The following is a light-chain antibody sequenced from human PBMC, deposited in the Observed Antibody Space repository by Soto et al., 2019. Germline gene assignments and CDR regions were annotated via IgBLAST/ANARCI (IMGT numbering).Light chain of an antibody. J-gene: IGKJ1*01. Sequence: AIQMTQSPSSLSASVGDRVTITCRASQGIRNDLGWYQQKPGKAPQLLIYAASSLQRGVPSRFSGSGAGRDFTLTISSLQPEDFATYYCLQDYNYPWTFGQGTKVEIK. CDR2: AAS. V-gene: IGKV1-6*01. CDR3: LQDYNYPWT. CDR1: QGIRND.